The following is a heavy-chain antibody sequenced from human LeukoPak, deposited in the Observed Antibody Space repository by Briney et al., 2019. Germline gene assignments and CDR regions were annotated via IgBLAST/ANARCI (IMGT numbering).Heavy chain of an antibody. D-gene: IGHD3-10*01. CDR2: ISYDGSNK. CDR1: GFTFSSYG. Sequence: GRSLRLSCAASGFTFSSYGMHWVRQAPGKGLEWVAVISYDGSNKFYADSVRGLFTISRDNSKNTMSLQMNNLRDDDTALYYCAKGITSNDAFDIWGQGTMVTVS. CDR3: AKGITSNDAFDI. V-gene: IGHV3-30*18. J-gene: IGHJ3*02.